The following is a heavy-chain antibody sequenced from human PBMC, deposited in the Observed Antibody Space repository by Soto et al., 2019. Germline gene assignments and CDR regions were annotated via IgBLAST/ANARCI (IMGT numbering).Heavy chain of an antibody. CDR1: GGSISSSSYY. D-gene: IGHD1-1*01. Sequence: QLQLQESGPGLVKPSETLSLTCTVSGGSISSSSYYWGWIRQPPGKGLEWIGRTNYSGSTYYNPSLKSRVTISVDSSKNQFSLKLSSVTAADTGVYYCASHDWNGVVYWGQGTLVTVSS. CDR2: TNYSGST. J-gene: IGHJ4*02. V-gene: IGHV4-39*01. CDR3: ASHDWNGVVY.